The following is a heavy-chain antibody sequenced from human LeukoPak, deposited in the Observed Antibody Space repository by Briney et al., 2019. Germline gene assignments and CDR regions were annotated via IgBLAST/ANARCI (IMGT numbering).Heavy chain of an antibody. J-gene: IGHJ5*02. Sequence: SETLSLTCAVYGGSFSGYYWSWIRQPPGKGLEWIGEINHSRSTNYNPSLKSRVTISVDTSKNQFSLKLSSVTAADTAVYYCARHLYSSSWYLDWFDPWGQGTLVTVSS. CDR1: GGSFSGYY. CDR2: INHSRST. CDR3: ARHLYSSSWYLDWFDP. V-gene: IGHV4-34*01. D-gene: IGHD6-13*01.